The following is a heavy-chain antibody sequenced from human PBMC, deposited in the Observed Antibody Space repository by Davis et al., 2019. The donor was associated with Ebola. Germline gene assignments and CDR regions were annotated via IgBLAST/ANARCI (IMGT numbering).Heavy chain of an antibody. CDR2: INPSGGST. D-gene: IGHD2-21*01. V-gene: IGHV1-46*01. J-gene: IGHJ5*02. CDR1: RYTFTSYY. Sequence: AASVQVSCKASRYTFTSYYMHWVRQAPGQGLEWMGIINPSGGSTSYAQKFQGRVTMTRDTSTSTVYMELSSLRSEDTAVYYCARGPLHTVGDAWFDPWGQGTLVTVSS. CDR3: ARGPLHTVGDAWFDP.